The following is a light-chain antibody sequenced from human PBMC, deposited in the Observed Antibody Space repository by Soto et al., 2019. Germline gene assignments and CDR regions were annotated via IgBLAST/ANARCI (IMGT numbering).Light chain of an antibody. CDR2: DAS. CDR3: QHDNSYSEA. Sequence: IQMTRSPSSLSASVGDRVTITCRASQSIGKHLNWYQQKPGKAPKFLIYDASTLQSGVPSRFSGSRSGTEFTLTISSLQPDDFATYYCQHDNSYSEAFGQGTKVAIK. V-gene: IGKV1-16*01. J-gene: IGKJ1*01. CDR1: QSIGKH.